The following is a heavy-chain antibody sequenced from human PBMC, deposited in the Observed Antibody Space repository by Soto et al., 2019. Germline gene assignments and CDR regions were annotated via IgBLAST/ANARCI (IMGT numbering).Heavy chain of an antibody. J-gene: IGHJ5*02. D-gene: IGHD2-2*01. CDR2: IDSSGEK. CDR1: GLSITDSEMG. V-gene: IGHV2-26*01. CDR3: ARRHLAVAASPWFDP. Sequence: QVTLKESGPVLVKPTETLTLRCTVSGLSITDSEMGVSWIRQPPGQPLEWLAHIDSSGEKSYRTFLKSRLAISKDTSKSQIVLTMTNMAPADTATYYCARRHLAVAASPWFDPWGQGIPVTVSS.